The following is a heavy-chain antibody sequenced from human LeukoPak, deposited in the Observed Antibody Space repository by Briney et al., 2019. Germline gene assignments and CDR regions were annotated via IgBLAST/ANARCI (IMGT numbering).Heavy chain of an antibody. D-gene: IGHD6-13*01. CDR3: ARDQDSSSFSGWFDP. Sequence: SETLSLTCTVSGGSIRGIRGYYWNWIRQPPGKGLEWIGYIYYSGSTNYNPSLKSRVTISVDTSKNQFSLKLSSVTAADTAVYYCARDQDSSSFSGWFDPWGQGTLVTVSS. CDR1: GGSIRGIRGYY. J-gene: IGHJ5*02. CDR2: IYYSGST. V-gene: IGHV4-61*08.